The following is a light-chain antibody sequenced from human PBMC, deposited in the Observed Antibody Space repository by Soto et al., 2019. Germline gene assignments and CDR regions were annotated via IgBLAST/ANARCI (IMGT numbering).Light chain of an antibody. Sequence: DIVMTQSPDSLAVSLGERATINCKSSQSVLYSSNNKYYLGWSQQKPGQSPKLLLYWASARESGVPDRFTGRGSGTDFTLTIRSLQAEDAAVYYCHQYYSTPLTFCGGTQVQIK. CDR1: QSVLYSSNNKYY. CDR3: HQYYSTPLT. V-gene: IGKV4-1*01. J-gene: IGKJ4*01. CDR2: WAS.